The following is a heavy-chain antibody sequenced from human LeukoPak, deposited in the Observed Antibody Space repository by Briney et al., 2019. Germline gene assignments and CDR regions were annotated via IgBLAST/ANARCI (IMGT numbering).Heavy chain of an antibody. D-gene: IGHD3-10*01. V-gene: IGHV1-2*02. CDR2: INPNSGGT. J-gene: IGHJ5*02. CDR1: GYTFTGYY. Sequence: ASVKVSCKASGYTFTGYYMHWVRQAPGQGLEWMGWINPNSGGTIYAQKFQGRVTMTRDTSISTVYMELSRLRSDDTAVYYRARAPPITRGPFDPWGQGTLVTVSS. CDR3: ARAPPITRGPFDP.